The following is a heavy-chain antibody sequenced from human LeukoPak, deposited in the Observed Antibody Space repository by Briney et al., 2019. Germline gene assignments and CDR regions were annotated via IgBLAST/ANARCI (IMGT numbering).Heavy chain of an antibody. D-gene: IGHD3-22*01. CDR2: IYFSGST. V-gene: IGHV4-30-4*01. J-gene: IGHJ4*02. Sequence: SETLSPTCTVSGGSLSIGDYYWSWIRQPPGKGPDGFGYIYFSGSTYYNPSLKSRVTISVDTSKNQFSLQLSSVTAADTAVYYCARARDYYDSSGYPFDYWGQGTLVTDSS. CDR1: GGSLSIGDYY. CDR3: ARARDYYDSSGYPFDY.